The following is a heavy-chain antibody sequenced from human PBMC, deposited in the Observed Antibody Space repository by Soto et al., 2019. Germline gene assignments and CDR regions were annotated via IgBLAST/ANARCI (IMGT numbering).Heavy chain of an antibody. CDR1: GYTFTNFG. D-gene: IGHD2-8*01. CDR2: ISAYNGNT. V-gene: IGHV1-18*01. Sequence: ASVKVSCKASGYTFTNFGISWVRQAPGQGLEWMGWISAYNGNTNYAQKFQGRVTMTTDTSTSTAYLQMTNLKPEDTAVYYCATMGSYWGQGTLVTVSS. J-gene: IGHJ4*02. CDR3: ATMGSY.